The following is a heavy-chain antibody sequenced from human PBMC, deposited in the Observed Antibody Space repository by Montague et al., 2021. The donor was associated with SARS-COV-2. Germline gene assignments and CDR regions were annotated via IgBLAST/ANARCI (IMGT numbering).Heavy chain of an antibody. CDR3: AKGVDSIGYSFAY. Sequence: SLRLSCAASGFTFDDYAMHWFRQAPGKGLEWVSGITWNSGSIGYEDSVKGRFTISRDNAKNSLYLQMSSLRAKDTALYYCAKGVDSIGYSFAYWGQGTLDTVSS. J-gene: IGHJ4*02. D-gene: IGHD3-22*01. CDR2: ITWNSGSI. CDR1: GFTFDDYA. V-gene: IGHV3-9*01.